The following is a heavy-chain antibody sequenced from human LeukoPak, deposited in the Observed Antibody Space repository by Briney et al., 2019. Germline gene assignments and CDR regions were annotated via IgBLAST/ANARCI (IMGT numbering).Heavy chain of an antibody. J-gene: IGHJ4*02. CDR1: GGSFSGYY. CDR2: IYYSGST. Sequence: PSETLSLTCAVYGGSFSGYYWSWIRQPPGKGLEWIGYIYYSGSTNYNPSLKSRVTISVDTSKNQFSLKLSSVTAADTAVYYCARVPAATYYFDYWGQGTLVTVSS. CDR3: ARVPAATYYFDY. V-gene: IGHV4-59*01. D-gene: IGHD2-2*01.